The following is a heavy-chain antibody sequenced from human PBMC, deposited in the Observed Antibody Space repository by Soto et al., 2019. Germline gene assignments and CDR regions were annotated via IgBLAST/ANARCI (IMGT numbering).Heavy chain of an antibody. CDR1: GDSVSSNSAP. Sequence: QVQLQQSGPRLVKPSQTLSLTCAISGDSVSSNSAPWDWIRQSPSRGLEWLGRTYYRSKGYTDYAVSVKGRXPXNXXTSNNHLSLQLDSVTPDDTAVYYCARLIGDSWLDSWGQGTLVTVSS. CDR2: TYYRSKGYT. D-gene: IGHD2-8*01. V-gene: IGHV6-1*01. J-gene: IGHJ5*01. CDR3: ARLIGDSWLDS.